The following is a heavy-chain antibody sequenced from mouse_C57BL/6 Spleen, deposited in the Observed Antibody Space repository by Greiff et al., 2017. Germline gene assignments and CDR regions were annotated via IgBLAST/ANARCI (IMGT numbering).Heavy chain of an antibody. CDR3: ARAPHYGSRWDYAMDY. CDR2: IHPGNGDT. CDR1: GYTFTSYN. D-gene: IGHD1-1*01. Sequence: QVQLQQSGAELVRPGASVKMSCKASGYTFTSYNMHWVKQTPRQGLEWIGAIHPGNGDTSYNQKFKGKATLTVDKSSSTAYMQLSSLTSEDSAVYFCARAPHYGSRWDYAMDYWGQGTSVTVSS. J-gene: IGHJ4*01. V-gene: IGHV1-12*01.